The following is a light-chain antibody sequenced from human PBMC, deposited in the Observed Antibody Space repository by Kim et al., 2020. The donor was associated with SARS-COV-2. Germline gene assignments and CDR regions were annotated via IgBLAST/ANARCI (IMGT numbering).Light chain of an antibody. CDR3: QAWDSSTWV. CDR2: QDS. Sequence: SYELTHPPSVSVSPGRSATITCSGDKLGDKFACWYQQKPDQSPVLVIYQDSKRPSGIPERFSASNSGNTATLTISGTQAMDEADYYCQAWDSSTWVFGGGTQLTVL. J-gene: IGLJ3*02. V-gene: IGLV3-1*01. CDR1: KLGDKF.